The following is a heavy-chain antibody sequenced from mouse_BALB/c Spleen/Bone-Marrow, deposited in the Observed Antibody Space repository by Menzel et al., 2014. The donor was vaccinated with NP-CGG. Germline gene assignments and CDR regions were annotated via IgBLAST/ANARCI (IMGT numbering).Heavy chain of an antibody. J-gene: IGHJ3*01. V-gene: IGHV5-9-2*01. CDR2: ISGGGSYT. CDR1: GFSFNSYG. D-gene: IGHD2-4*01. Sequence: EVMLVESGGGLVKSGGSLKLSCAASGFSFNSYGMSWVRQTPEKRLEWVATISGGGSYTFYPDSVKGRFTISRDNAKNNLCLQLSSLGSEDTALYYCARHAYYDQTEVSFVYWGQGTLVTVSA. CDR3: ARHAYYDQTEVSFVY.